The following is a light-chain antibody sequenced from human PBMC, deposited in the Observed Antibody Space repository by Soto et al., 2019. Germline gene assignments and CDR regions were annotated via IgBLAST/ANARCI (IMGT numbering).Light chain of an antibody. J-gene: IGKJ1*01. CDR2: AAS. CDR3: LLDFRYFCA. Sequence: AIPLTQSPSSVCAFVGDGVTIICRASQAIRTALGWYQQKPGKFPKLLIYAASILQSGVPSRFSGSGSGTDFTLTISSLQPEDFATYYCLLDFRYFCAVGQGTKVDIK. CDR1: QAIRTA. V-gene: IGKV1-6*02.